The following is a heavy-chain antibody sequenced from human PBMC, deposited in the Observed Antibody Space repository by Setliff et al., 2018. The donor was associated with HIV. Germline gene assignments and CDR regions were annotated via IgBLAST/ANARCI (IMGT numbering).Heavy chain of an antibody. V-gene: IGHV1-2*02. D-gene: IGHD3-3*01. CDR2: MNPNSGGT. CDR1: GYSFTNND. CDR3: ARGAGNPHWYYDTWSGPSSGYFQH. J-gene: IGHJ1*01. Sequence: ASVKVSCKASGYSFTNNDINWVRQATGQGLEWMGWMNPNSGGTNYAQKFQGRVTMTRDTSISTAYLDLSRLRSDDTAVYYCARGAGNPHWYYDTWSGPSSGYFQHWGQGTLVTVS.